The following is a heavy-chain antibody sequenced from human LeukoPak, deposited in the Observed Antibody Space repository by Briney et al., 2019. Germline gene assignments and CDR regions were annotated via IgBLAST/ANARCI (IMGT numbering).Heavy chain of an antibody. CDR3: ARVPHYYYYYYMDV. CDR2: IYYSGST. V-gene: IGHV4-59*01. Sequence: SETLSLTCTVSGGSISSYYWSWIRQPPGKGLEWIGYIYYSGSTNYNPSLKSRVTISVDTSKNQFSLKLSSVTAADTAVYYCARVPHYYYYYYMDVWGKGTTVTVSS. J-gene: IGHJ6*03. CDR1: GGSISSYY.